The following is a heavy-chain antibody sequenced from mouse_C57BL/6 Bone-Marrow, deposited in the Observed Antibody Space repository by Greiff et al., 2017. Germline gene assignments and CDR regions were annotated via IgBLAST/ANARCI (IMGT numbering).Heavy chain of an antibody. Sequence: VQRVESGPGLVQPSQSLSITCTVSGFSLTSYGVHWVRQSPGKGLEWLGVIWSGGSTDYNAAFISRLSISKDNSKSQVFFKMNSLQADDTAIYYCASYDYVAWFAYWGQGTLVTVSA. V-gene: IGHV2-2*01. CDR2: IWSGGST. CDR1: GFSLTSYG. J-gene: IGHJ3*01. D-gene: IGHD2-4*01. CDR3: ASYDYVAWFAY.